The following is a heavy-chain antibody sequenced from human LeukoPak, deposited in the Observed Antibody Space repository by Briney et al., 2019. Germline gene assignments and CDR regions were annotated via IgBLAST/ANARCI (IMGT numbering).Heavy chain of an antibody. J-gene: IGHJ3*02. Sequence: SESLSLTCAVSADSFSSHYWTWIRQPPGKGLEWIGYISYIGSTNYSPSLKSRVTIAIGTAKNQFSLKLSSVTAADTAVDYWSKDLVTVTKGFDIWGQGTMVSVSS. CDR3: SKDLVTVTKGFDI. CDR1: ADSFSSHY. D-gene: IGHD4-17*01. V-gene: IGHV4-59*11. CDR2: ISYIGST.